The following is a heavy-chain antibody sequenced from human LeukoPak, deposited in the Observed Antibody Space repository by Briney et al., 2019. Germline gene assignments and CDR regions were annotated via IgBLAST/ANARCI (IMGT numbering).Heavy chain of an antibody. Sequence: ASVEVSCKASGYTFTSYGISWVRQAPGQGLEWMGWISAYNGNTNYAQKLQGRVTMTTDTSTSTAYMELRSLRSDDTAVYYCAILYYYDSSGYPILTDYWGQGTLVTVSS. D-gene: IGHD3-22*01. J-gene: IGHJ4*02. CDR2: ISAYNGNT. CDR3: AILYYYDSSGYPILTDY. V-gene: IGHV1-18*01. CDR1: GYTFTSYG.